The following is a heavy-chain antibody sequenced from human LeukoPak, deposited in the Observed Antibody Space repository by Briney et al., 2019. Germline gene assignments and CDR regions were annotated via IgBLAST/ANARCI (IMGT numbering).Heavy chain of an antibody. CDR2: IIPIFGTA. V-gene: IGHV1-69*05. D-gene: IGHD3-10*01. CDR1: GGTFSSYA. J-gene: IGHJ4*02. Sequence: SVKVSCKASGGTFSSYAISWVRQAPGQGLEWMGRIIPIFGTANYAQKFQGRVTITTDEATSTAYMELSSLRAEDTAVYYCASGGSGSYYNEPVDYWGQGTLVTVSS. CDR3: ASGGSGSYYNEPVDY.